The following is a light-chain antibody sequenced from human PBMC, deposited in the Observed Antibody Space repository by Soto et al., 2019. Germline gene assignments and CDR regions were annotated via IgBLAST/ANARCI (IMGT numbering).Light chain of an antibody. CDR1: SNDIGGYDF. J-gene: IGLJ1*01. V-gene: IGLV2-14*01. CDR2: GVT. CDR3: SSYTRPYPLAV. Sequence: QSVLTQPASVSGSPGQSITISCTGTSNDIGGYDFVSWYQQHPGKAPQLMIYGVTNRPSGVSNRFSGAKSGNTASLTISGIRADDEVDYYCSSYTRPYPLAVFGTGTQVSVL.